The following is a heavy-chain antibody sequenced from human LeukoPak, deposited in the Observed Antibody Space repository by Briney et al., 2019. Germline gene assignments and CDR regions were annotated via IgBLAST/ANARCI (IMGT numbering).Heavy chain of an antibody. V-gene: IGHV5-51*01. Sequence: GESLKISCKVSGYSFTNYWIGWVRQMPGKGLEWMGIIYPGDSDTRYSPSFQGRVTISADKSISTAYLQWSSLKASDTAMYYCARLAGDGYNSLAWDNGFDPWGQGILVTVSS. J-gene: IGHJ5*02. D-gene: IGHD5-24*01. CDR1: GYSFTNYW. CDR2: IYPGDSDT. CDR3: ARLAGDGYNSLAWDNGFDP.